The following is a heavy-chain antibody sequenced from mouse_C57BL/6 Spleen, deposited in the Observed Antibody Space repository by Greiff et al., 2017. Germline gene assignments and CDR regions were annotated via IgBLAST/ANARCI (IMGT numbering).Heavy chain of an antibody. CDR2: INYDGSST. V-gene: IGHV5-16*01. J-gene: IGHJ1*03. Sequence: EVKLMESEGGLVQPGSSMKLSCTASGFTFSDYYMAWVRQVPEKGLEWVANINYDGSSTYYLDSLKSRFIISRDNAKNILYLQMSSLKSEDTATYYCARDQGFITTVVATDWYFDVWGTGTTVTVSS. CDR3: ARDQGFITTVVATDWYFDV. D-gene: IGHD1-1*01. CDR1: GFTFSDYY.